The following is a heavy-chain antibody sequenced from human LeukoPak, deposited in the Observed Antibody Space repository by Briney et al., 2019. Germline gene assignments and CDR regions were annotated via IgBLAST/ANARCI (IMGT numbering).Heavy chain of an antibody. J-gene: IGHJ4*02. CDR1: GFTFSSYG. V-gene: IGHV3-30*02. CDR3: AREAWDLTGRAPVI. CDR2: IRYDGSEK. D-gene: IGHD1-14*01. Sequence: GGSLRLSCAASGFTFSSYGMHWVRQAPGKGLEWVATIRYDGSEKYYAEFVTGRFTVSRDNSKSTLYLEKNSLRADDTAVYYCAREAWDLTGRAPVIWGQGTRVTVSS.